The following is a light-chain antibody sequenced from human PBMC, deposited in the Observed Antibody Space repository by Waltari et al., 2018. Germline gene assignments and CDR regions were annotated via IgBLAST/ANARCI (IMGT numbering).Light chain of an antibody. J-gene: IGLJ2*01. Sequence: QSVLTQPPSVSGAPGQRVTLSCTGSSSTTGAGYDIHWYQQLPGTAPKLLIYNNNIRPSGVPARFSGSRSGTSASLAITGLQAEDEADYYCQSYDSSLSGVIFGGGTKLTVL. CDR3: QSYDSSLSGVI. CDR1: SSTTGAGYD. CDR2: NNN. V-gene: IGLV1-40*01.